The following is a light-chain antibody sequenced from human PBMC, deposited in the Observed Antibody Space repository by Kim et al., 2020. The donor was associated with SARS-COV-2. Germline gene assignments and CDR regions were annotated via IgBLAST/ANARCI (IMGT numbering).Light chain of an antibody. CDR1: SSNIGAGYD. Sequence: RVTISCTGSSSNIGAGYDVHWYQQLPGTAPKLLIYGNSNLPSGVPARFSGSKSGTSASLAITGLQAEDETDYYCQSYDSSLSGWVFGGGTQLTVL. CDR3: QSYDSSLSGWV. V-gene: IGLV1-40*01. J-gene: IGLJ3*02. CDR2: GNS.